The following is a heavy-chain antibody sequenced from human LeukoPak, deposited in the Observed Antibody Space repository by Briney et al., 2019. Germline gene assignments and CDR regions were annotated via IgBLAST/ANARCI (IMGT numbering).Heavy chain of an antibody. D-gene: IGHD5-12*01. CDR3: ARSRGVSGYDFAY. CDR1: GFTFSHSW. Sequence: GGSLRLSCVASGFTFSHSWMTWVRQAPGKGLEWVGHIKEDGSNQNYADSVKGRFTISRDNSKNTLYLQMNSLRVEDTAVYYCARSRGVSGYDFAYWGQGTLVTVSS. CDR2: IKEDGSNQ. V-gene: IGHV3-7*01. J-gene: IGHJ4*02.